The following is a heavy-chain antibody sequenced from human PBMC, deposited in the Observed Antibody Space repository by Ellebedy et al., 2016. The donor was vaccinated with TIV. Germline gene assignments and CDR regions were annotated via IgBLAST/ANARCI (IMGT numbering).Heavy chain of an antibody. D-gene: IGHD3-22*01. CDR3: VKGITMMDYYYYGMDV. Sequence: GESLKISCAASGFTFSNHAMTWVRQAPGKGLEYVSAISSNGGSTYYADSVKGRFTISRDNSKNTLYLQMSSLRAEDTAVYYCVKGITMMDYYYYGMDVWGQGTTVTVSS. V-gene: IGHV3-64D*09. CDR2: ISSNGGST. J-gene: IGHJ6*02. CDR1: GFTFSNHA.